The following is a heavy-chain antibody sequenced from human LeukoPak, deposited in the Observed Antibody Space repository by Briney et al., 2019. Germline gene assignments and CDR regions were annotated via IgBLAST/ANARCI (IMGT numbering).Heavy chain of an antibody. V-gene: IGHV4-34*01. J-gene: IGHJ4*02. Sequence: SETLSHTCAVYGGSFSGYYWSWIRQPPGEGLEWIGSIYYSGSTNYNPSLKSRVTISVDTSKNQFSLKLSSVTAADTAVYYCARSGWGYYGSGSYSYFDYWGQGTLVTVSS. CDR1: GGSFSGYY. CDR2: IYYSGST. CDR3: ARSGWGYYGSGSYSYFDY. D-gene: IGHD3-10*01.